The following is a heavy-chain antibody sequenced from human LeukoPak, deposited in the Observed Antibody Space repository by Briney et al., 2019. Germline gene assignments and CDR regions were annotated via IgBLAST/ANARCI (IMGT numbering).Heavy chain of an antibody. J-gene: IGHJ4*02. CDR3: ARQGGDILTGYLDY. D-gene: IGHD3-9*01. CDR2: INESGGTT. Sequence: GGSLRLSCAASGFTFSAYAMTWVRQAPGKGLEWVSSINESGGTTYYADSVKGRFTISRDYPKNSLYLQMSSLRAEDTAVYYCARQGGDILTGYLDYWGQGTLVTVSS. CDR1: GFTFSAYA. V-gene: IGHV3-23*01.